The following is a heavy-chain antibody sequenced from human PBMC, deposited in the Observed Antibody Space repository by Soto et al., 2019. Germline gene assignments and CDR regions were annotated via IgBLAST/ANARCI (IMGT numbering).Heavy chain of an antibody. J-gene: IGHJ2*01. Sequence: QVQLVQSGAEVKKPGSSVKVSCKASGGTFTDYTITWLRQAPGQGLEWMGRIITVLDLTNYAQKFQGRVTITADKSTTTSDMELSGLTSEDTAVYYCAKKVGLIAFDLWGRGTLVTVS. V-gene: IGHV1-69*02. CDR2: IITVLDLT. CDR3: AKKVGLIAFDL. D-gene: IGHD3-10*01. CDR1: GGTFTDYT.